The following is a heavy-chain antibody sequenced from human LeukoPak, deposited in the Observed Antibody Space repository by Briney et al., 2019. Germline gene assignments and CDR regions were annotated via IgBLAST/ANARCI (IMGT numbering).Heavy chain of an antibody. Sequence: GGSLRLSCAAPGFTFSSYSMNWVRQAPGKGLEWVSSISSSSSYIYYADSVKGRFTISRDNAKNSLYLQMNSLRAEDTAVYYCARVGKGTYCGGDCYNKHWGQGTLVTVSS. V-gene: IGHV3-21*01. CDR3: ARVGKGTYCGGDCYNKH. D-gene: IGHD2-21*02. CDR2: ISSSSSYI. CDR1: GFTFSSYS. J-gene: IGHJ1*01.